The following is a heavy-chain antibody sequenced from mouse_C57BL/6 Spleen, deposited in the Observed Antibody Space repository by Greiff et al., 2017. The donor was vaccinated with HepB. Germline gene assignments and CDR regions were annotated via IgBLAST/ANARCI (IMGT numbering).Heavy chain of an antibody. D-gene: IGHD2-3*01. CDR3: ASPYDAQTWFAY. CDR2: ISNGGGST. CDR1: GFTFSDYY. Sequence: EVMLVESGGGLVQPGGSLKLSSAASGFTFSDYYMYWVRQTPEKRLEWVAYISNGGGSTYYPDTVKGRFTISRDNAKNTLYLQMSRLKSEDTAMYYCASPYDAQTWFAYWGQGTLVTVSA. J-gene: IGHJ3*01. V-gene: IGHV5-12*01.